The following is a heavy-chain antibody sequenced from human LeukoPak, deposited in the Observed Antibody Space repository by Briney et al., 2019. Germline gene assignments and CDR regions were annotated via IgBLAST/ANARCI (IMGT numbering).Heavy chain of an antibody. V-gene: IGHV3-21*01. J-gene: IGHJ3*02. Sequence: GGSLRLSCAASGLTFSSYSMNWVRQAPGKGLEWVSYISSSSSYIYYADSVKGRFTISRDNAKNSLYLQMNSLRAEDTAVYYCARTRYAGHAFDIWGQGTMVTVSS. CDR2: ISSSSSYI. CDR3: ARTRYAGHAFDI. CDR1: GLTFSSYS. D-gene: IGHD2-15*01.